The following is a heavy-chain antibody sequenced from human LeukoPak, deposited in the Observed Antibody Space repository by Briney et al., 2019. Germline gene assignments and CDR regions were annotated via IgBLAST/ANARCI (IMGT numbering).Heavy chain of an antibody. D-gene: IGHD3-10*01. J-gene: IGHJ6*02. Sequence: GKSLRLSCAATGFTFSNYAMHWVRQAPGKGLEWVAVISYDGSNKNYADSVKGRVTISRDNSKNTLYLQMNSLRAEDTAVYYCARASYGSESPGPFYYGVDVWGQGTTVTVSS. CDR1: GFTFSNYA. V-gene: IGHV3-30-3*01. CDR3: ARASYGSESPGPFYYGVDV. CDR2: ISYDGSNK.